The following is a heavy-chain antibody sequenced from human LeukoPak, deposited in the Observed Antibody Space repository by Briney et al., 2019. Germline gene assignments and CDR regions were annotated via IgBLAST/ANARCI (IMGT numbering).Heavy chain of an antibody. CDR2: IDGNGADT. V-gene: IGHV3-23*01. CDR3: ARKGESRVFDY. CDR1: GFTFNTYV. D-gene: IGHD3-10*01. Sequence: PGGSLRLSCAASGFTFNTYVLSWVRQAPGKGLERVSGIDGNGADTYYADSVKGRLTISRDNSRNTLYLQMNSLRADDTAVYYCARKGESRVFDYWGQGTLVTVSS. J-gene: IGHJ4*02.